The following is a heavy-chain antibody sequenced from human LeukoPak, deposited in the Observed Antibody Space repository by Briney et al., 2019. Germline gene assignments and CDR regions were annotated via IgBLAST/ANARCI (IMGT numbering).Heavy chain of an antibody. D-gene: IGHD5-24*01. V-gene: IGHV3-33*01. CDR3: ARDRDGYYFDY. CDR2: IRYDGSNK. Sequence: GGSLRLSCAPSGFTFRSYGMHCVRQAPGKGREWVAVIRYDGSNKYYAHSVKGRFTLSRDNYKNTLYLKMNSVRAEDKAVYYCARDRDGYYFDYWGQGTLVTVSS. CDR1: GFTFRSYG. J-gene: IGHJ4*02.